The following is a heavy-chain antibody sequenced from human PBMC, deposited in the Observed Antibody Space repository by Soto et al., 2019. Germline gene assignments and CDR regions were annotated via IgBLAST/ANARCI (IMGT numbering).Heavy chain of an antibody. CDR1: WFTVSSNY. CDR2: LYRDGRA. J-gene: IGHJ4*02. CDR3: ARGLGREYQDNRGDFHLDY. D-gene: IGHD2-21*01. V-gene: IGHV3-53*01. Sequence: PGGSLRLSCAASWFTVSSNYLTWVRQAPGKGLKWVSVLYRDGRAYYADSVKGRFTISTDNSKNTVYLQMNTLRAEDTAVYYCARGLGREYQDNRGDFHLDYWGQGTLFTVSS.